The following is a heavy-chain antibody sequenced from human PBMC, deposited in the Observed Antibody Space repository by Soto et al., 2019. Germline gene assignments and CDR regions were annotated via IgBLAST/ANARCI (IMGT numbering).Heavy chain of an antibody. V-gene: IGHV4-38-2*02. CDR3: ARDGGVYYDFWSGPPYGMDV. J-gene: IGHJ6*02. Sequence: SETLSLTCAVSGDSISRGYYWAWIRQPPGKGLEYIGSIYHSGTTYYNPSLMSRVTISVDTSKNQFSLKLSSVTAADTAVYYCARDGGVYYDFWSGPPYGMDVWGQGTTVTVSS. CDR1: GDSISRGYY. D-gene: IGHD3-3*01. CDR2: IYHSGTT.